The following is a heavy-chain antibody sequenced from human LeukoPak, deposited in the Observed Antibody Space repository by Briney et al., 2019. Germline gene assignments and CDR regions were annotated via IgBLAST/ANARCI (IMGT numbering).Heavy chain of an antibody. CDR2: IYYSGST. CDR3: ARGGYSYGSWFDY. Sequence: RPSETLSLTCTVSGGSVSSGSYYWSWIRQPPGKGLEWIGYIYYSGSTNYNPSLESRVTISVDTSKNQFSLKLSSVTAADTAVYYCARGGYSYGSWFDYWGQGTLVTVSS. D-gene: IGHD5-18*01. V-gene: IGHV4-61*01. J-gene: IGHJ5*01. CDR1: GGSVSSGSYY.